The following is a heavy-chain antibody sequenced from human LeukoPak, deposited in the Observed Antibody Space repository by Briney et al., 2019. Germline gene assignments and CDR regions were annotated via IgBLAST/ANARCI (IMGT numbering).Heavy chain of an antibody. Sequence: SQTLSLTCAISGGSVSSNSAAWNWIRQSPSRGLEWLGRTYYRSKWYNDYAVSVKSRITINPDTSRNQFSLQLNSVTPEDTAVYYCASSLGRTVRGVTSYNWFDPWGQGTLVTVSS. D-gene: IGHD3-10*01. CDR2: TYYRSKWYN. J-gene: IGHJ5*02. CDR1: GGSVSSNSAA. CDR3: ASSLGRTVRGVTSYNWFDP. V-gene: IGHV6-1*01.